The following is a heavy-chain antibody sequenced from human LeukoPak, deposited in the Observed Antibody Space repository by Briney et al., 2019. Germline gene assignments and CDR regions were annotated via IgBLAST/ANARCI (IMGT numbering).Heavy chain of an antibody. CDR1: GGSISSYY. CDR3: ATETTGEKWFDS. V-gene: IGHV4-4*07. J-gene: IGHJ5*01. D-gene: IGHD1-14*01. CDR2: IYTSGIT. Sequence: KPSETLSLTCTVSGGSISSYYWSWIRQPAGKGLEWIGRIYTSGITNYNPSLKSRVTTSVDTSKNQFSLRLTSVTAADTAVYYCATETTGEKWFDSWGQGTLVTVSS.